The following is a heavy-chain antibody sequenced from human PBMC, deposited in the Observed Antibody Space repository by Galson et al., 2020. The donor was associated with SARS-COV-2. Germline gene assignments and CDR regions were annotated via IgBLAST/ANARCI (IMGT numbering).Heavy chain of an antibody. CDR3: ASRNSGYGIFYFDN. CDR1: GSSLTELS. V-gene: IGHV1-24*01. CDR2: LDPEDSRT. J-gene: IGHJ4*02. D-gene: IGHD3-22*01. Sequence: ASVKVSCKISGSSLTELSMHWVRQTPGQGLEWMGGLDPEDSRTIFAPALEGRVTMTEDTSTDTAYMELSSLRSEDTAVYYCASRNSGYGIFYFDNWGQGTLVTVSS.